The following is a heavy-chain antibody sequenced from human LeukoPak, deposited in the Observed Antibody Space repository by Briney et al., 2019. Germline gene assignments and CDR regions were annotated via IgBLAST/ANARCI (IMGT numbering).Heavy chain of an antibody. Sequence: PGGSLRLSCAASGFTFSTYAVSWVRQAPGKGLEWVSTFSGSGGSTYYADSVKGRFTISRDNSKNTLYLEMTSLRAEDTALYYCAKDSSGWYSSFDYWGQGTLVTVSS. V-gene: IGHV3-23*01. D-gene: IGHD6-19*01. CDR2: FSGSGGST. CDR3: AKDSSGWYSSFDY. J-gene: IGHJ4*02. CDR1: GFTFSTYA.